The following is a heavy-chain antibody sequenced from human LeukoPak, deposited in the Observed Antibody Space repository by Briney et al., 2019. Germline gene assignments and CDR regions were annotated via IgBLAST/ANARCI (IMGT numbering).Heavy chain of an antibody. J-gene: IGHJ4*02. Sequence: GGSLRLSCAASGFTFTSYGISWVRQAPGQGLEWMGWISAYNGNTNYAQKLQGRVTMTTDTSTSTAYMELRSLRSDDTAVYYCARYDYVWGSYRFDYWGQGTLVTVSS. CDR2: ISAYNGNT. D-gene: IGHD3-16*02. CDR1: GFTFTSYG. V-gene: IGHV1-18*01. CDR3: ARYDYVWGSYRFDY.